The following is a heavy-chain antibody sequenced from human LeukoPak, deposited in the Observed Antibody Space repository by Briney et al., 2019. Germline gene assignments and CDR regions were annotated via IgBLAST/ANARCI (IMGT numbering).Heavy chain of an antibody. V-gene: IGHV2-5*01. CDR2: IYWNDDK. D-gene: IGHD6-19*01. CDR3: AHRRWSSGWDDAFDI. CDR1: GFSLSTSGLG. Sequence: SGPTLVKPTQTLTLTCTFSGFSLSTSGLGVGWIRQPPGKALEWLAPIYWNDDKRYTPSLKSRLTITKDTSKNKVVLTMTNMDPVETATYYCAHRRWSSGWDDAFDIWGQGTMVTVSS. J-gene: IGHJ3*02.